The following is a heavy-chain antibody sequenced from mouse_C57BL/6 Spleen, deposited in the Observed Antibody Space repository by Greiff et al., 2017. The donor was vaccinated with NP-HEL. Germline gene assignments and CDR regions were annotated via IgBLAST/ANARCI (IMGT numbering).Heavy chain of an antibody. CDR2: MYPGSGST. J-gene: IGHJ2*01. Sequence: VQLQQSGAELVKPGASVKMSCKASGYTFTSYWITWVKQRPGQGLEWIGDMYPGSGSTNYNEKFKSKATLTVDTSSSTAYMQLSSLTSADSAVYYCARFYGSSFYFYYWGQGTTLTVSS. V-gene: IGHV1-55*01. CDR1: GYTFTSYW. D-gene: IGHD1-1*01. CDR3: ARFYGSSFYFYY.